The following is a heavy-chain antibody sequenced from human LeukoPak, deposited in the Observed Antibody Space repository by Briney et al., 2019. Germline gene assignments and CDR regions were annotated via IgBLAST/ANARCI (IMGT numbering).Heavy chain of an antibody. V-gene: IGHV3-49*04. CDR2: IRSKAYGGTA. CDR1: GFTFGDYA. D-gene: IGHD3-22*01. CDR3: AKGRFESSGYSAPY. J-gene: IGHJ4*02. Sequence: GGSLRLSCTASGFTFGDYAMSWVRQAPGKGLEWVGFIRSKAYGGTAEYAASVKGRFTISRDDSKSIAYLQMNSLRAEDTAVYYCAKGRFESSGYSAPYWGQGTLVTVSS.